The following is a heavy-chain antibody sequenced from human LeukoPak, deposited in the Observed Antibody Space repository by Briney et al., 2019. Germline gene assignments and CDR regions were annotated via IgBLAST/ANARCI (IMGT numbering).Heavy chain of an antibody. J-gene: IGHJ3*02. CDR3: ARDFSRVGTTYCGGDCYPGEPFDI. D-gene: IGHD2-21*02. V-gene: IGHV1-69*06. CDR1: GGTFSSYA. CDR2: IIPIFGTA. Sequence: SVKVSCKASGGTFSSYAISWVRQAPGQGLEWMGGIIPIFGTANYAQKFQGRVTITADKSTSTAYMELSSLRSEDTAVYYCARDFSRVGTTYCGGDCYPGEPFDIWGQGTMVTVSS.